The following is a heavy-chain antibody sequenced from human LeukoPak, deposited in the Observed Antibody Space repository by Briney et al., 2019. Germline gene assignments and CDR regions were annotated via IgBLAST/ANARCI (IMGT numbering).Heavy chain of an antibody. D-gene: IGHD2-15*01. CDR1: RGSLSSGGYY. CDR3: ARRNWDIRTGAHDCSGGSCYRGAFDI. J-gene: IGHJ3*02. V-gene: IGHV4-31*03. Sequence: KPSETLSLTCTVSRGSLSSGGYYWNWFRQHPEKGLEWIGYNYYSGSTHYNPSLKSRVTISVDTYKNQFSLKLSSVTAADTAVYYCARRNWDIRTGAHDCSGGSCYRGAFDIWGQGTMVTVSS. CDR2: NYYSGST.